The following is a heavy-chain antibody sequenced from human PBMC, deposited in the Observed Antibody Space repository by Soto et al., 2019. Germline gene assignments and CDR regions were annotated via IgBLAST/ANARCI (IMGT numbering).Heavy chain of an antibody. CDR2: ISSTTNYI. Sequence: GSLRLSCAASGFTFTRYSMNWVRQAPGKGLEWVSSISSTTNYIYYGDSMKGRFTIPRDNAKNSLYLEMNSLRAEDTAVYYCARESEDLTSNFDYWGQGTLVTVSS. CDR1: GFTFTRYS. J-gene: IGHJ4*02. CDR3: ARESEDLTSNFDY. V-gene: IGHV3-21*06.